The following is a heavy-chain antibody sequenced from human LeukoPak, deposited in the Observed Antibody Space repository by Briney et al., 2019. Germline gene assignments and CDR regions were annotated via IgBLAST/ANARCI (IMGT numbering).Heavy chain of an antibody. V-gene: IGHV3-30*18. Sequence: GRSLRLSCAASGLTFSSYGMHWVRQAPGKVLERVAVISYDESNKYYADYVKGRFTISRDNSKNTLYLQMNSLRAEDTAVYYCAKGNVTGGKWLPGYFDYWGQGTLVTVSS. CDR1: GLTFSSYG. CDR3: AKGNVTGGKWLPGYFDY. D-gene: IGHD6-19*01. CDR2: ISYDESNK. J-gene: IGHJ4*02.